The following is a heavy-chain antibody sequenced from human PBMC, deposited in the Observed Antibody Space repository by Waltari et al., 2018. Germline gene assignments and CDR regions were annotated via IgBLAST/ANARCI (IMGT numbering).Heavy chain of an antibody. V-gene: IGHV4-39*01. D-gene: IGHD3-22*01. Sequence: QLQLQESGPGLVKPSETLSLACNVSGASISSSVHYCGWIRQPPGKGLEWIGSVYFTGTTYYNPSVKSRISISVDTSKSQFSLRLTSVTAADTAVYYCARAYDSTGYYRYFDLWGRGTLVTVSS. CDR3: ARAYDSTGYYRYFDL. J-gene: IGHJ2*01. CDR1: GASISSSVHY. CDR2: VYFTGTT.